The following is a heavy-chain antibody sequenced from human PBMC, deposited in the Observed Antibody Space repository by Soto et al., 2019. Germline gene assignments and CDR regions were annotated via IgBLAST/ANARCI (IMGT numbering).Heavy chain of an antibody. J-gene: IGHJ6*02. V-gene: IGHV3-33*01. CDR2: IWSDGSRQ. CDR3: AGEPKGGAYDMDV. Sequence: AGGSLRLSCAASRLTFSIYDMHWVRQAPGKALEWVALIWSDGSRQFYGDSVKGRFTISRDNSKSTLYLQMNSLRVEGTAVYYCAGEPKGGAYDMDVWGQGTTVTVSS. CDR1: RLTFSIYD. D-gene: IGHD3-16*01.